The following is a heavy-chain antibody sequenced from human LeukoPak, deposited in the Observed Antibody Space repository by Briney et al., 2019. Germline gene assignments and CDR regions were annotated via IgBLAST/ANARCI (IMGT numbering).Heavy chain of an antibody. Sequence: SGGSLRLSCAASGFTFSTYSMNWIRQAPGEGLEWVGRIKSKTDGGTTDFAAPVNGRFTISRDDSTNTVYLQMDSLKTEDTAVYYCIIAPGLFAFETWGQGTMVTVSS. D-gene: IGHD6-13*01. CDR3: IIAPGLFAFET. V-gene: IGHV3-15*07. CDR2: IKSKTDGGTT. J-gene: IGHJ3*02. CDR1: GFTFSTYS.